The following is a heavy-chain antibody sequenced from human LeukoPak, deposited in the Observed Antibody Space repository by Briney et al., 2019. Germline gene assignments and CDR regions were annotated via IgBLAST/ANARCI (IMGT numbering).Heavy chain of an antibody. CDR2: ISGSGGST. D-gene: IGHD3-10*01. J-gene: IGHJ4*02. V-gene: IGHV3-23*01. Sequence: GGPLRLSCAASGFTFSSYAMSWARQAPGKGLEWVSAISGSGGSTYYADSVKGRFTISRDNSKNTLYLQMNSLRAEDTAVYYCAKDTLWFGEMGIDYWGQGTLVTVSS. CDR3: AKDTLWFGEMGIDY. CDR1: GFTFSSYA.